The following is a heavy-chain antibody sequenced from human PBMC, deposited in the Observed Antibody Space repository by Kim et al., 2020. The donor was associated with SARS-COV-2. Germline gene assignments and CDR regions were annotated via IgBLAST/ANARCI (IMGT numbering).Heavy chain of an antibody. CDR1: GFTFSSFA. CDR2: ITLNGGDT. D-gene: IGHD6-13*01. Sequence: GGSLRLSCSASGFTFSSFAMHWVRQAPGKGLEYVSSITLNGGDTYYADFVKGRFTISRDNSKNTLYLQMSSLRVEDTALYFCVKGDAAAGTEYYFDSWGQGTLVTVSS. J-gene: IGHJ4*02. CDR3: VKGDAAAGTEYYFDS. V-gene: IGHV3-64D*08.